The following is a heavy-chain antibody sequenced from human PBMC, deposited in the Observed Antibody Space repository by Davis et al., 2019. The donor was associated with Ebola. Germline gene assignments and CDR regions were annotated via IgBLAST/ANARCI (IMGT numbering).Heavy chain of an antibody. J-gene: IGHJ4*02. CDR2: ITSSSSYI. CDR1: GFTFSSFS. V-gene: IGHV3-21*01. CDR3: AKNLHWGADDY. Sequence: GESLKISCAASGFTFSSFSMNWVRQAPGKGLEWVSSITSSSSYIYYADSVRGRFTISRDNAFDSLYLQMNSLRDEDTAVYYCAKNLHWGADDYWGQGTLVTVSS. D-gene: IGHD7-27*01.